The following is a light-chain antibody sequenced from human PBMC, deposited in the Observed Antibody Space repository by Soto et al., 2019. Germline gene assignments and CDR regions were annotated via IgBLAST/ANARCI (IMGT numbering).Light chain of an antibody. CDR2: VGTGGIVG. CDR3: GADHCSGSNCVVV. V-gene: IGLV9-49*01. Sequence: QLVLTQPPSASASLGASVTLTCTLSSGYSNYKVDWYQQRPGKGPRFVMRVGTGGIVGSKGDGSPDRFSVLGSGLNRYLTIKNIQEEDESDYHGGADHCSGSNCVVVFGGGTKLTVL. CDR1: SGYSNYK. J-gene: IGLJ2*01.